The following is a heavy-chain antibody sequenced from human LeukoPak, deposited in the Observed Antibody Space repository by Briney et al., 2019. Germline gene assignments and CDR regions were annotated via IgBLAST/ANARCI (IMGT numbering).Heavy chain of an antibody. CDR1: GLPFSHSC. CDR3: FGITVTDVSY. V-gene: IGHV3-30*02. Sequence: PGGSLRLSCAASGLPFSHSCMHWVRQAPGKGLEWVAFIRYDGSNKYYADSVKGRFTISRENSKNALYRQMNSLRGEDTAVYYCFGITVTDVSYWGQGTLVTVSS. D-gene: IGHD1-7*01. J-gene: IGHJ4*02. CDR2: IRYDGSNK.